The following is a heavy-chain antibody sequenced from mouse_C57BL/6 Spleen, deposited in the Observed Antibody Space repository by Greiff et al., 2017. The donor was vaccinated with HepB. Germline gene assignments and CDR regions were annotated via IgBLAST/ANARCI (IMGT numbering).Heavy chain of an antibody. V-gene: IGHV1-15*01. D-gene: IGHD2-3*01. J-gene: IGHJ3*01. CDR3: TPIYDGYYGS. CDR1: GYTFTDYE. CDR2: IDPETGGT. Sequence: VQLQQSGAELVRPGASVTLSCKASGYTFTDYEMHWVKQTPVHGLEWIGAIDPETGGTAYNQKFKGKAILTADKSSSTAYMELRSLTSEDSAVYYCTPIYDGYYGSWGQGTLVTVSA.